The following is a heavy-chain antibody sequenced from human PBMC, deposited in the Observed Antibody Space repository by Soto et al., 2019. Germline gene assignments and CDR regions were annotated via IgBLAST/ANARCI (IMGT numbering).Heavy chain of an antibody. CDR3: ARDGGAAGIEYYLDF. Sequence: QVQLVESGGGVVQPGRSLRLSCAASGFTFSSYGMHWVRQAPGKGLEWVAIIWYDESNKYYADSVKGRFTISRDNSKNTLYLQMNSLRAEDTAVYYCARDGGAAGIEYYLDFWGRGTLVTVSS. CDR1: GFTFSSYG. CDR2: IWYDESNK. V-gene: IGHV3-33*01. D-gene: IGHD6-13*01. J-gene: IGHJ2*01.